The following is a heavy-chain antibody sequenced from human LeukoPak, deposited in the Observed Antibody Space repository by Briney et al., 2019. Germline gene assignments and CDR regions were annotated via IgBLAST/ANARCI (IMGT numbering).Heavy chain of an antibody. Sequence: GGSLRLSCAASGFTFSSYGMHWVRQAPGKGLEGVAVISYGGSNKYYADSVKGRFTISRDNSKNTLYLQMNSLRAEDTAVYYCAKSAIVVVPAYVDYWGQGTLVTVSS. V-gene: IGHV3-30*18. D-gene: IGHD2-2*01. CDR1: GFTFSSYG. CDR2: ISYGGSNK. J-gene: IGHJ4*02. CDR3: AKSAIVVVPAYVDY.